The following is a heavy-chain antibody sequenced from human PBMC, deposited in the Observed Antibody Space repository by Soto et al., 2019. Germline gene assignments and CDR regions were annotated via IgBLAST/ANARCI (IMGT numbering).Heavy chain of an antibody. CDR3: AAMYYYDSSGYKGTFDY. V-gene: IGHV5-51*01. D-gene: IGHD3-22*01. Sequence: GESLKLSCTGSGYSFTRYWIGWVRQMPGKGLEWMGIIYPGDSDTRYSPSFQGQVTISADKSISTAYLQWSSLKASDTAMYYCAAMYYYDSSGYKGTFDYWGQGTLVTVSS. J-gene: IGHJ4*02. CDR1: GYSFTRYW. CDR2: IYPGDSDT.